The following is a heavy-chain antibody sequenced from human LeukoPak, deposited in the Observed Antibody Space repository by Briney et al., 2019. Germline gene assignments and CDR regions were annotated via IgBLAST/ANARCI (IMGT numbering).Heavy chain of an antibody. V-gene: IGHV3-23*01. CDR2: ISGSGART. D-gene: IGHD1-1*01. J-gene: IGHJ4*02. CDR3: AKEGSNWNVDY. Sequence: PGGSLRLSCASSGFTFSNYAMSWVRQAPGKGLDWVSTISGSGARTFYGESVKGRFTISRDESKNTLYLQMNSLRAEDTAVYYCAKEGSNWNVDYWGQGTLVTVSS. CDR1: GFTFSNYA.